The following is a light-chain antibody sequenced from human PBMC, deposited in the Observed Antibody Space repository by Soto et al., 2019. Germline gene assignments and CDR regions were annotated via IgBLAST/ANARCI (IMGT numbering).Light chain of an antibody. CDR1: QDITNY. Sequence: DIQMTQSPSSLSASVGDRVTITCQASQDITNYLNWYQQKPGKAPRLLLYDASSLETGVTSRFSGSGSGTDFTFTISSLQPEDIATYYCQHYDHLPITFGQGTRLEIK. CDR3: QHYDHLPIT. V-gene: IGKV1-33*01. J-gene: IGKJ5*01. CDR2: DAS.